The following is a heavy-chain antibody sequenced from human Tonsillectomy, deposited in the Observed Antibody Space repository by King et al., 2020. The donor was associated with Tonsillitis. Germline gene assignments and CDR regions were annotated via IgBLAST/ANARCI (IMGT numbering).Heavy chain of an antibody. CDR2: ISYSGTGI. CDR3: ARDLSFGESHWYFDL. J-gene: IGHJ2*01. V-gene: IGHV3-48*04. D-gene: IGHD3-10*01. CDR1: EFTFSSYS. Sequence: QLVPSGGGLVQPGGSLRLSCAASEFTFSSYSMNWVRQAPGKGLEWFSYISYSGTGIYYADSVKGRFSISRDNAKNSLYLQMNSLRAEDTAVYYCARDLSFGESHWYFDLWGRGTLVTVSS.